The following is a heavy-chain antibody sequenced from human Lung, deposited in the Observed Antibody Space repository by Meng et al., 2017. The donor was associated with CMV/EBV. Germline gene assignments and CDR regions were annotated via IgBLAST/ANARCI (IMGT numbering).Heavy chain of an antibody. V-gene: IGHV4-59*01. CDR1: GGSISSYY. Sequence: GSLRLXCTVSGGSISSYYWSWIRQPPGKGLEWIGYIYYSGSTNYNPSLKSRVTISVDTSKNQFSLKLSSVTAADTAVYYCASGKYYYGSGSYYNYYYYGMDVWGKGTXVTVSS. CDR3: ASGKYYYGSGSYYNYYYYGMDV. J-gene: IGHJ6*04. CDR2: IYYSGST. D-gene: IGHD3-10*01.